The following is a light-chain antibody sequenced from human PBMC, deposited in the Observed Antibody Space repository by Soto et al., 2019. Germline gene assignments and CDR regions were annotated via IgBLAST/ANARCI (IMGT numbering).Light chain of an antibody. CDR2: SAS. CDR1: LSISNN. Sequence: VMTQSPATLSVSPGERATLSCRASLSISNNLAWYPQKPGQAPMLHIYSASTRATAIPTRFSGSASGTEFTLTISSLQSEDFAVYYCQQYNEWPLTFGGGTKVETK. CDR3: QQYNEWPLT. V-gene: IGKV3-15*01. J-gene: IGKJ4*01.